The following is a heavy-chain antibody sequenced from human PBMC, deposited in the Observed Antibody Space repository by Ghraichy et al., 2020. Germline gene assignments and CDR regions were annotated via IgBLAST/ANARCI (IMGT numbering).Heavy chain of an antibody. Sequence: GSLRLSCTVYGGSFSGYYWSWIRQLPGKGLEWIGEINHSGSTNYNPTLKSRVTISVDTSKNHFSLNLSSVTAADTAVYYCARAQWLVRSGDYWGQGTLVTVSS. D-gene: IGHD6-19*01. CDR1: GGSFSGYY. V-gene: IGHV4-34*01. CDR3: ARAQWLVRSGDY. CDR2: INHSGST. J-gene: IGHJ4*02.